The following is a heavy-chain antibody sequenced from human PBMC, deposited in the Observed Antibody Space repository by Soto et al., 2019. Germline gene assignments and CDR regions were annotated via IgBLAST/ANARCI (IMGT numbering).Heavy chain of an antibody. D-gene: IGHD3-10*01. Sequence: EVQLVESGGGLVQPGGSLRLSCATSGFTFSDHFVDWVRQAPGKGLEWIGRTKDKFYSFASKFGASVQGRFTISRDDLARSVYLKIDGLKSGKTAVYYCSLIRGVMGYWGQATLVSVSS. CDR1: GFTFSDHF. J-gene: IGHJ4*02. CDR2: TKDKFYSFAS. CDR3: SLIRGVMGY. V-gene: IGHV3-72*01.